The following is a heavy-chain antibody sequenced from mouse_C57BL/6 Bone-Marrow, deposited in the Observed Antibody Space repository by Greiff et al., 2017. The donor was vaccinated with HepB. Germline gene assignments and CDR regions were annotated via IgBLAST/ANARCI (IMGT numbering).Heavy chain of an antibody. Sequence: QVQLQQPGAELVRPGTSVKLSCKASGYTFTSYWMHWVKQRPGQGLEWIGVIDPSDSYTNYNQKFKGKATLTVDTSSSTAYMQLSSLTSEDSTVYYCARTPSGSSPAWFAYWGQGTLVTVSA. V-gene: IGHV1-59*01. D-gene: IGHD1-1*01. CDR2: IDPSDSYT. CDR3: ARTPSGSSPAWFAY. J-gene: IGHJ3*01. CDR1: GYTFTSYW.